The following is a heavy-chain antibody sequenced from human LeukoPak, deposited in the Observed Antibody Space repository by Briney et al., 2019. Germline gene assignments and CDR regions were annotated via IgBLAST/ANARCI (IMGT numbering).Heavy chain of an antibody. D-gene: IGHD6-19*01. CDR2: INSDGSST. J-gene: IGHJ4*02. CDR3: ARGLAVAGSFGY. V-gene: IGHV3-74*01. CDR1: GFTFSSYW. Sequence: PGGSLRLSCAASGFTFSSYWMHWVRQAPGKGLVWVSRINSDGSSTSYADSVKGRFTISRDNAKNTLYLQMTSLKAEDAAVYSRARGLAVAGSFGYWGQGTLVTVSS.